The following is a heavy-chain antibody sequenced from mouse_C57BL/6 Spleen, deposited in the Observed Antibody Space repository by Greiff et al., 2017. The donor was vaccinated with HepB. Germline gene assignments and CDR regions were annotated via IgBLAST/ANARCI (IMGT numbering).Heavy chain of an antibody. Sequence: QVQLQQPGAELVKPGASVKLSRKASGYTFTSYWMQGGKQRPGQGLEWIGEIDPSDSYTNYNQKFKGKATLTVDTSSSTAYMQLSSLTSEDSAVYYCASYYSNSSYAMDYWGQGTSVTVSS. CDR1: GYTFTSYW. CDR3: ASYYSNSSYAMDY. CDR2: IDPSDSYT. V-gene: IGHV1-50*01. D-gene: IGHD2-5*01. J-gene: IGHJ4*01.